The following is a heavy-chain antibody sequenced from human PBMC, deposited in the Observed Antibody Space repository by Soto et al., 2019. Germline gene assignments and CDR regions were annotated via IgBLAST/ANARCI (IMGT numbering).Heavy chain of an antibody. CDR3: AKEGSNSSGYYIPEYFHQ. CDR2: ISRSGGNT. Sequence: GGSLRLSCSASGFTFSSYAMTWVRQAPGKGLEWVSSISRSGGNTYYADSVKGRFTISRDNSKNTLYLQMNSLRAEDTAVYYCAKEGSNSSGYYIPEYFHQWGQGTLVTVSS. D-gene: IGHD3-22*01. V-gene: IGHV3-23*01. CDR1: GFTFSSYA. J-gene: IGHJ1*01.